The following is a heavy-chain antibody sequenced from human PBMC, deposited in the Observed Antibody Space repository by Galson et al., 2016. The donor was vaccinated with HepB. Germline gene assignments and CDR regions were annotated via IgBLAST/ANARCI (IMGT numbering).Heavy chain of an antibody. Sequence: CAISGDSVSSNSAAWNWIRQSPSRGLEWLGRTYYRSKWYNDYAVSVESRITINPDTSKNQVSLQLSSVTAADTAVYYCARGRGRTYYFDYWGQGTLVTVSS. V-gene: IGHV6-1*01. CDR2: TYYRSKWYN. J-gene: IGHJ4*02. D-gene: IGHD2-15*01. CDR3: ARGRGRTYYFDY. CDR1: GDSVSSNSAA.